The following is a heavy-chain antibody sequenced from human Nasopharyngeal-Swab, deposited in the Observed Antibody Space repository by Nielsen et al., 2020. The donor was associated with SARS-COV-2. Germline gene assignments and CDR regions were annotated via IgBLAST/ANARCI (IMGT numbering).Heavy chain of an antibody. CDR1: GGSISSGDYY. CDR2: FYYSGST. CDR3: ARDGGSSWYNWFDP. Sequence: SETLSLTCTVSGGSISSGDYYWRWIRQPPGKGLEWIGSFYYSGSTTYNPSLKSRVTISVDTSKNQFSLKLSSVTAADTAVYYCARDGGSSWYNWFDPWGQGTLVTVSS. J-gene: IGHJ5*02. V-gene: IGHV4-61*08. D-gene: IGHD6-6*01.